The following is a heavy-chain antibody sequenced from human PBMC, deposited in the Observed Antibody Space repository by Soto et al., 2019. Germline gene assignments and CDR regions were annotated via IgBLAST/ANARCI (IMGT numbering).Heavy chain of an antibody. CDR3: ARVGRRGYSYALQFDY. CDR2: IIPVFGTA. Sequence: QVPLVQSGAEVKKPGSSVKVSCKASGGTFSSYAISWVRQAPGQGLEWMGGIIPVFGTANYAQKFQGRVTITADESTSTAYMELSSLRSEDTAVYYCARVGRRGYSYALQFDYWGQGTLVTVSS. D-gene: IGHD5-18*01. J-gene: IGHJ4*02. CDR1: GGTFSSYA. V-gene: IGHV1-69*01.